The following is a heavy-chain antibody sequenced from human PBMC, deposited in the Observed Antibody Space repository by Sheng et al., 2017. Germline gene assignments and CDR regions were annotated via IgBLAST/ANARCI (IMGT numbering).Heavy chain of an antibody. J-gene: IGHJ4*02. D-gene: IGHD3-3*01. CDR3: AQIYDFWSGYPPFDY. CDR1: GFTFSSYG. Sequence: QVQLVESGGGVVQPGGSLRLSCAASGFTFSSYGMHWVRQAPGKGLEWVAFIRYDGSNKYYADSVKGRFTISRDNSKNTLYLQMNSLRAEDTAVYYCAQIYDFWSGYPPFDYWGQGTLVTVSS. CDR2: IRYDGSNK. V-gene: IGHV3-30*02.